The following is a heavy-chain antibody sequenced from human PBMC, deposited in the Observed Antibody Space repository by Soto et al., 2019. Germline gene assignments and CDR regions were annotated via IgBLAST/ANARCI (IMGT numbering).Heavy chain of an antibody. CDR3: ARSIVVVITTFDY. J-gene: IGHJ4*02. CDR2: ISGSGGST. D-gene: IGHD3-22*01. CDR1: GFTFSSYA. V-gene: IGHV3-23*01. Sequence: EVQLLESGGGLVQPGGSLRLSCAASGFTFSSYAMSWVRQAPGKGLEWVSAISGSGGSTYYADSVKGRFTISRDNSKNTLYLKMNSLRAEDTAVYYCARSIVVVITTFDYWGQGTLVTVSS.